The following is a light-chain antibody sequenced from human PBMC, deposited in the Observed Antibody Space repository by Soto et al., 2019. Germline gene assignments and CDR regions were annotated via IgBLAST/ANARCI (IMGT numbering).Light chain of an antibody. CDR2: KAS. V-gene: IGKV1-5*03. CDR1: QSISTW. J-gene: IGKJ4*01. CDR3: QQYNTYPLT. Sequence: DIQMTQSPSTLSASVGDRVTITCRASQSISTWLAWYQQKPGKAPKLLIYKASNLVDGVPSRFSGSGSGTEFTITISSLQPDDFATYYCQQYNTYPLTFGGGTTVEIK.